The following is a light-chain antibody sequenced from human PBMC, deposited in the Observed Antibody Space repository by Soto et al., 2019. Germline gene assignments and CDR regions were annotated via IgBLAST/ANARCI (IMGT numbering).Light chain of an antibody. J-gene: IGLJ1*01. V-gene: IGLV1-44*01. CDR3: AAWDDSMNGRV. CDR1: NSNIGSNT. CDR2: YDN. Sequence: QSVLTQPPSASGTPGQRVTISCSGSNSNIGSNTVNWYQQLPGTAPKLLIYYDNLRPSGVPDRISGSKSGTSASLAISGLQSDDEADYSCAAWDDSMNGRVFGTGTKGTVL.